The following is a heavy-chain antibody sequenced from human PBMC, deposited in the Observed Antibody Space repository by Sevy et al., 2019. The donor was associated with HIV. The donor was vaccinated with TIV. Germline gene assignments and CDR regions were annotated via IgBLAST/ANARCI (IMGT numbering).Heavy chain of an antibody. CDR2: IYPGDADT. V-gene: IGHV5-51*01. CDR1: GYTFTNYW. D-gene: IGHD2-2*01. Sequence: GESLKISCKGSGYTFTNYWIGWVRQMPGKVLEWMGIIYPGDADTRYSPSFQGQVTISADKSISTAYLQWSSLKASDTAMYYCARYPIVVVPAAEYYFDYWGQGTLVTVSS. J-gene: IGHJ4*02. CDR3: ARYPIVVVPAAEYYFDY.